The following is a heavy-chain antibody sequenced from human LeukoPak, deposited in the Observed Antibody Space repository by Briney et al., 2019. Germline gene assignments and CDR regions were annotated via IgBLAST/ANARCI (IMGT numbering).Heavy chain of an antibody. J-gene: IGHJ4*02. Sequence: GGSLRLSCAASGFTFSTYAIHWVRQAPGKGLEWVAVISYDGSNKYYADSVKGRFTISRDNSKNTLYLQMNSLRAEDTAIYYCAKNTRGYSYGYLAYWGQGTLVTVSS. CDR3: AKNTRGYSYGYLAY. CDR1: GFTFSTYA. V-gene: IGHV3-30*04. D-gene: IGHD5-18*01. CDR2: ISYDGSNK.